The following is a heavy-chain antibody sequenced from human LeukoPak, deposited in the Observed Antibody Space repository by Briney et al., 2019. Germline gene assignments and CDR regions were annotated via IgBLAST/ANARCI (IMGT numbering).Heavy chain of an antibody. Sequence: GGSLRLSCAASGFTFADYGMSWVRHAPGKGLEWVSGINWNGGSTGYADSVKGRFTISRDNAKNSLYLQMNSLRAEDTALYYCARDLVSSGFFDYWGQGTLVTVSS. CDR1: GFTFADYG. CDR3: ARDLVSSGFFDY. V-gene: IGHV3-20*04. D-gene: IGHD6-19*01. CDR2: INWNGGST. J-gene: IGHJ4*02.